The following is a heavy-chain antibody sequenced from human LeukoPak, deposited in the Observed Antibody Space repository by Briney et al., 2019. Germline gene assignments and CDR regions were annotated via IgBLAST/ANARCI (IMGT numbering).Heavy chain of an antibody. D-gene: IGHD5-18*01. CDR2: IGSRGDT. Sequence: GGSLRLSCAGSGFTFIDYDMHWVRQVIGKGLEWVSAIGSRGDTHYSGSVKGRFTISGENAESSLSLQMNSLRAEDTAVYYCARGGIQVSGIDEFDYWGQGTLVTVSS. CDR3: ARGGIQVSGIDEFDY. CDR1: GFTFIDYD. J-gene: IGHJ4*02. V-gene: IGHV3-13*01.